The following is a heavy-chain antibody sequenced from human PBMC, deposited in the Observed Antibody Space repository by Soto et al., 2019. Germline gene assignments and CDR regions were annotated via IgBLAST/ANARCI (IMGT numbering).Heavy chain of an antibody. CDR3: ARVHPMVRGVFDY. CDR2: INSDGSST. Sequence: GGSLRLSCAASGFTFSSYWMHWVRQAPGKGLVWVSRINSDGSSTSYADSVKGRFTISRDNAKNTLYLQMNSLRAEDTAVYYCARVHPMVRGVFDYWGQGTLVTVSS. CDR1: GFTFSSYW. J-gene: IGHJ4*02. D-gene: IGHD3-10*01. V-gene: IGHV3-74*01.